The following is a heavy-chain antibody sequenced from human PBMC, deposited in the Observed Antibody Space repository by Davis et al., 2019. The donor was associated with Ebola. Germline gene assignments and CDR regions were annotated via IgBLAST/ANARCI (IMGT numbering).Heavy chain of an antibody. CDR2: IYYSGST. J-gene: IGHJ5*02. V-gene: IGHV4-39*07. D-gene: IGHD3-10*01. Sequence: PSETLSLTCTVSGGSISSSSYYWGWIRQPPGKGLEWIGSIYYSGSTYYNPSLKSRVTISVDTSKNQFSLKLSSVTAADTAVYYCARAGSYYGSGSYPNWFDPWGQGTLVTVSS. CDR3: ARAGSYYGSGSYPNWFDP. CDR1: GGSISSSSYY.